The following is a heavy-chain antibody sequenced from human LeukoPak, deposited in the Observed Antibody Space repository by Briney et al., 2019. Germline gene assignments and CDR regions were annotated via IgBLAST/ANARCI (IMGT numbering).Heavy chain of an antibody. J-gene: IGHJ6*02. CDR3: ARTGYSSGWYRKHYYYGMDV. D-gene: IGHD6-19*01. CDR1: GYSFTSYW. CDR2: IYPGDSDT. Sequence: GESLKISCKGSGYSFTSYWIGWVRQMPGKGLEWMGIIYPGDSDTRYSPSFQGQVTISADKSISTAYLRWSSLKASDTAMYYCARTGYSSGWYRKHYYYGMDVWGQGTTVTVSS. V-gene: IGHV5-51*01.